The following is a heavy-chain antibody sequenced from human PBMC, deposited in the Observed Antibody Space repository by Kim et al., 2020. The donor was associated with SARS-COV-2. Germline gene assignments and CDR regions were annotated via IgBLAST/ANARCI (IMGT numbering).Heavy chain of an antibody. D-gene: IGHD5-18*01. V-gene: IGHV4-59*08. CDR1: AGSLSTYY. CDR3: ARGGDTAKELGFDF. J-gene: IGHJ4*02. CDR2: ISFSGSI. Sequence: SETLSLTCTVSAGSLSTYYWSWIRQPPGKGLEWIGYISFSGSINSNPSLRSRVTMSVDTSKNQFSLRLSSVTAADTAVYYCARGGDTAKELGFDFWGQGT.